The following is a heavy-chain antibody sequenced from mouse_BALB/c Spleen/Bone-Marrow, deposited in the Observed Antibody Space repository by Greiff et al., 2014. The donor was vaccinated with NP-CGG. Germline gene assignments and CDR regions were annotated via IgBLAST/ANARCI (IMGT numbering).Heavy chain of an antibody. D-gene: IGHD2-4*01. Sequence: DVKLQESGAELVKPGASVKLSCTASGFNFKDSSMHWVKQRPEQGLEWIGRIDPAYGDTKYDQKFQGKATITADTSSNTAYLQLSSLTSEDTAVYYGGVYEYEGFAYWGQGTLVTVSA. CDR2: IDPAYGDT. CDR1: GFNFKDSS. J-gene: IGHJ3*01. V-gene: IGHV14-3*02. CDR3: GVYEYEGFAY.